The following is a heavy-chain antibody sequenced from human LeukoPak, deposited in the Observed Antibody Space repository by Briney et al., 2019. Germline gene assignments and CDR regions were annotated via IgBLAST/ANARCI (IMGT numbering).Heavy chain of an antibody. D-gene: IGHD2-2*02. CDR3: ARAHIVVVPAAIKGDAFDI. Sequence: GGSLRLSCAASGFTFSSYSMNWVRQAPGKGLEWVSSISSSSSYIYYADSVKGRFTISRDNAKNSLYLQMNSLRAEDTAVYYCARAHIVVVPAAIKGDAFDIWGQGTMVTVSS. V-gene: IGHV3-21*01. J-gene: IGHJ3*02. CDR2: ISSSSSYI. CDR1: GFTFSSYS.